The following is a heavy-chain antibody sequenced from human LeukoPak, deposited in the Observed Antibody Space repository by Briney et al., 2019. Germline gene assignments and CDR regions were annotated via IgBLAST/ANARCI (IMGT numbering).Heavy chain of an antibody. CDR1: IDSTSGNY. J-gene: IGHJ4*02. Sequence: SETLSLTCAVSIDSTSGNYWSWVRQSPGKGLEWIGKVHRSGRTNYMPSLKSRVTISIDKSKDQISLDLTSVTAADTAVYYCATEILGAPTPGAYWGQGTLVTVSS. D-gene: IGHD2-8*02. CDR2: VHRSGRT. V-gene: IGHV4-4*08. CDR3: ATEILGAPTPGAY.